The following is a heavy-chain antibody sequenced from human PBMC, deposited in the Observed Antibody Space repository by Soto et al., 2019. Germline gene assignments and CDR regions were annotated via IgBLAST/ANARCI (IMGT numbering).Heavy chain of an antibody. CDR3: ARLKQWLANWFDP. CDR2: IYPGDSDT. D-gene: IGHD6-19*01. V-gene: IGHV5-51*01. J-gene: IGHJ5*02. Sequence: AGESLKISCNGSGYSFTSYWIGWVRQMPGKGLEWMGIIYPGDSDTRYSPSFQGQVTISADKSISTAYLQWSSLKASDTAMYYCARLKQWLANWFDPWGQGTLVTVSS. CDR1: GYSFTSYW.